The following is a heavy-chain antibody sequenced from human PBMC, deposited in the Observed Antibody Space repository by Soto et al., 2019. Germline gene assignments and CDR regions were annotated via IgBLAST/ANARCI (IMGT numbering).Heavy chain of an antibody. J-gene: IGHJ6*02. CDR1: GYSFTSYW. Sequence: GESLKISCTGSGYSFTSYWIGWVRQMPGKGLEWMGIIYPGDSDTRYSPSFQGQVTISADKSISTAYLQWSSLKASDTAMYYCASNSGYDPTYYYYYGMDVWGQGTTVTVSS. CDR2: IYPGDSDT. CDR3: ASNSGYDPTYYYYYGMDV. D-gene: IGHD5-12*01. V-gene: IGHV5-51*01.